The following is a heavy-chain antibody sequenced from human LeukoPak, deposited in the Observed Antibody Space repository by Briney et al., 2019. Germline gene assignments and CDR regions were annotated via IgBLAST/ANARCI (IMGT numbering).Heavy chain of an antibody. CDR3: AREPLGYCSSTSCGDLDY. D-gene: IGHD2-2*01. V-gene: IGHV1-46*01. Sequence: DSVKVSCKASGYTFTSYYMHWVTQAPGQGLEWMGIINPSGGSTSYAQKFQGRATMTRDKSTSPVYMKLTSLRSQDTAVYYCAREPLGYCSSTSCGDLDYWGQGTLVTVSS. CDR2: INPSGGST. CDR1: GYTFTSYY. J-gene: IGHJ4*02.